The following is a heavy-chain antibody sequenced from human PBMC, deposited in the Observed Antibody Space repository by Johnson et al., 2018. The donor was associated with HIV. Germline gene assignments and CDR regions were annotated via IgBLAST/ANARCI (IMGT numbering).Heavy chain of an antibody. CDR3: ARGLGGYYDFWSGYPWDAFDI. CDR1: GFTFDDYA. V-gene: IGHV3-13*01. J-gene: IGHJ3*02. CDR2: IGTAGDT. D-gene: IGHD3-3*01. Sequence: VQLVESGGGLIQPGRSLRLSCAASGFTFDDYAMHWVRQAPGKGLEWVSGIGTAGDTYYPGSVKGRFTISRENAKNSLYLQMNSLRAGDTAVYYCARGLGGYYDFWSGYPWDAFDIWGQGTMVTVSS.